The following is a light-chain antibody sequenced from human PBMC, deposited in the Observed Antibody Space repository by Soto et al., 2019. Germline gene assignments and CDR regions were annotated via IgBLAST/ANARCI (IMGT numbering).Light chain of an antibody. V-gene: IGLV2-23*01. CDR3: CSYAGSPL. J-gene: IGLJ2*01. CDR1: SSNVGSYNL. Sequence: SALTQPASVSGSPGQSITISCTGTSSNVGSYNLVPWYQQHPGKAPKLMIYEGSKRPSGVSNRFSGSKSGNTASLTISGLQAEDEADYYCCSYAGSPLFGGGTKLTVL. CDR2: EGS.